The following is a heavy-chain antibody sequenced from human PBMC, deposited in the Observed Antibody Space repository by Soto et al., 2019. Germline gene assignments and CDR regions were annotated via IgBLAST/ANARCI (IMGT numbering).Heavy chain of an antibody. V-gene: IGHV3-7*01. J-gene: IGHJ5*01. CDR1: GFTFGIYW. CDR3: AKDSAPLSGSYDS. CDR2: IKWDASEK. D-gene: IGHD1-26*01. Sequence: GGSLRLSCAASGFTFGIYWMSWVRQAPGKGLEWLATIKWDASEKKYVDSVKGRFTMSRDNAKNSLYLQMNSLRAEDTAVYYCAKDSAPLSGSYDSWGQGTLVTVSS.